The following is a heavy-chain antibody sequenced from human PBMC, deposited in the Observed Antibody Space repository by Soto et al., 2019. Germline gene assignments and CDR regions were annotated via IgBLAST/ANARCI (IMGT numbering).Heavy chain of an antibody. Sequence: GESLSLSSPSSGFTFSIFWMSRLRQAPGLGLEWVANIKQDGSEKYYVDPVKGRFTISRDNAKNSLYLQMNSLRAEDTAVYYCARVGSTPYYDFWSGYYPGGVDYYYYYMDVWGKGT. V-gene: IGHV3-7*01. CDR1: GFTFSIFW. D-gene: IGHD3-3*01. J-gene: IGHJ6*03. CDR2: IKQDGSEK. CDR3: ARVGSTPYYDFWSGYYPGGVDYYYYYMDV.